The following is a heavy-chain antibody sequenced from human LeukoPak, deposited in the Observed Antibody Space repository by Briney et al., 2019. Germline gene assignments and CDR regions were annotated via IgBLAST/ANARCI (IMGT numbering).Heavy chain of an antibody. Sequence: GRSLRLSCAASGFTFSSYAMHWVRQAPGKGLEYVSAISSNRGSTYYANSVKGRFTISRDNSKNTLYLQMGSLRAEDMAVYYCARISGSYHGRTDYWGQGTLVTVSS. D-gene: IGHD1-26*01. CDR2: ISSNRGST. CDR3: ARISGSYHGRTDY. J-gene: IGHJ4*02. CDR1: GFTFSSYA. V-gene: IGHV3-64*01.